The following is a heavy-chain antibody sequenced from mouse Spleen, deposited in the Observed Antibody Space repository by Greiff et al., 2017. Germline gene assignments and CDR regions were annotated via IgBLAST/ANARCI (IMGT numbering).Heavy chain of an antibody. V-gene: IGHV5-15*02. J-gene: IGHJ2*01. CDR3: ARVTGTYYFDY. CDR2: ISNLAYSI. Sequence: EVKLQESGGGLVQPGGSRKLSCAASGFTFSDYGMAWVRQAPGKGPEWVAFISNLAYSIYYADTVTGRFTISRENAKNTLYLEMSSLRSEDTAMYYCARVTGTYYFDYWGQGTTLTVSS. D-gene: IGHD4-1*01. CDR1: GFTFSDYG.